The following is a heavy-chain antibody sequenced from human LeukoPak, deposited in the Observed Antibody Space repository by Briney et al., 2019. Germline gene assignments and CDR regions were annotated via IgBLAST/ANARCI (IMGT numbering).Heavy chain of an antibody. V-gene: IGHV4-59*01. CDR2: VYYSGST. CDR3: ARVRGDCSGGSCYYYFDY. D-gene: IGHD2-15*01. Sequence: SETLSITCTVSGGSISSYYWSWIRQSPGKGLEWIGYVYYSGSTNYNPSLKSRVTISVDTAKNQFSLKLSSVTAADTAVYYCARVRGDCSGGSCYYYFDYWGQGTLVTVSS. CDR1: GGSISSYY. J-gene: IGHJ4*02.